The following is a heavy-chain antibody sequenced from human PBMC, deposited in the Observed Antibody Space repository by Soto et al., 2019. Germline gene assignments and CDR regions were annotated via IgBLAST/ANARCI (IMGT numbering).Heavy chain of an antibody. D-gene: IGHD4-17*01. CDR2: IGAYNGNT. Sequence: ASVKVSCKASGYTFTSYGISWVRQAPGQGLEWMGWIGAYNGNTNYAQKLQGRVTMTTDTSTSTAYMGLRSLRSDDTAVYYCASNYGDYFTAGPLDPWGQGTLVTVSS. CDR3: ASNYGDYFTAGPLDP. J-gene: IGHJ5*02. CDR1: GYTFTSYG. V-gene: IGHV1-18*01.